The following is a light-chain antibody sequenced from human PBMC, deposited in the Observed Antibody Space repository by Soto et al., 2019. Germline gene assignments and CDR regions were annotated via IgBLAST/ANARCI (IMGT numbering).Light chain of an antibody. V-gene: IGLV2-14*01. CDR3: SSYTSSSTRV. Sequence: QSVLTQPASVSGSHGQSITLSCTGTSSDVGGYNYVSWYQQHPGKAPKLMIYDVSNRPSGVSNRFSGSKSGNTASLTISGLQAEDEADYYCSSYTSSSTRVFGTGTKVTVL. CDR2: DVS. J-gene: IGLJ1*01. CDR1: SSDVGGYNY.